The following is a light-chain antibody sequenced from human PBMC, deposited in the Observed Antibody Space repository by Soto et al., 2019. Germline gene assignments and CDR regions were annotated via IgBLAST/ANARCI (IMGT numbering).Light chain of an antibody. J-gene: IGLJ2*01. CDR1: SSDVGGYNY. V-gene: IGLV2-14*01. Sequence: QSALTQPASMSGSPGQSITISCTGTSSDVGGYNYVSWYQQHPGKAPKLMIYEVSNRPSGVSNRFSGSKSGNTASLTISGLQAEDEADYYCSSYTRSSTLVFGGGTKLTVL. CDR2: EVS. CDR3: SSYTRSSTLV.